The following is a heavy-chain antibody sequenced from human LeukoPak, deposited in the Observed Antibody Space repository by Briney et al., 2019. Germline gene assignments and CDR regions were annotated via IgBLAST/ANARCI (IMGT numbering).Heavy chain of an antibody. Sequence: GGSLRLSCAASGFTFTSSGMHWVRQAPGKGLEWVAVIWYDGTNDYYADSVKGRFIISRDNSKNTLYLQMNNLRAEDTAVYYCARDESEAFDIWGQGTVVTVSS. V-gene: IGHV3-33*01. CDR3: ARDESEAFDI. J-gene: IGHJ3*02. CDR2: IWYDGTND. CDR1: GFTFTSSG.